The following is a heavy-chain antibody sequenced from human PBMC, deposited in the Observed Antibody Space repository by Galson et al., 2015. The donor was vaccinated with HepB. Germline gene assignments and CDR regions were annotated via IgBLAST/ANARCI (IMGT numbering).Heavy chain of an antibody. CDR3: ARARYSSSPPEF. J-gene: IGHJ4*02. D-gene: IGHD6-6*01. Sequence: SVKVSCKASGYTFNSHGISWVRQAPGQGLEWMGWISAYNGNTKFAQKFQGRVTMTTDTSTNTAYMDLRTLRSDDTAVYYCARARYSSSPPEFWGQGTLVTVSS. CDR1: GYTFNSHG. CDR2: ISAYNGNT. V-gene: IGHV1-18*01.